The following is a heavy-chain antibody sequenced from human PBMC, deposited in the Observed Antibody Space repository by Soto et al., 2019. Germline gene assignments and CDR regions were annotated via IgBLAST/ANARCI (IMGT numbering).Heavy chain of an antibody. V-gene: IGHV3-21*01. J-gene: IGHJ4*02. D-gene: IGHD5-18*01. CDR2: ISSSSSYI. CDR1: GFTFSSYS. Sequence: EVQLVESGGGLVKPGGSLRLSCAASGFTFSSYSMNWVRQAPGKGLEWVSSISSSSSYIYYADSVKGPFTISRDNAKNSLYLQTNSLRAEDTAVYYCARDQPGYSYGYGLGYWGQGTLVTVSS. CDR3: ARDQPGYSYGYGLGY.